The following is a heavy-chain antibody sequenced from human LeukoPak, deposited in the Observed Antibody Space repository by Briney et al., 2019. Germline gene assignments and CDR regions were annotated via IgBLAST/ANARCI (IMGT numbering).Heavy chain of an antibody. Sequence: SQTLSLTCTVSGGSISSGGHYWGWIRQQPGKGLEWIGYIYYSGSTNYNPSLKSRVTISVDTSKNQFSLKLSSVTAADTAVYYCARSPHTYGYSSSWYLDYWGQGTLVTVSS. V-gene: IGHV4-31*03. J-gene: IGHJ4*02. CDR1: GGSISSGGHY. CDR3: ARSPHTYGYSSSWYLDY. D-gene: IGHD6-13*01. CDR2: IYYSGST.